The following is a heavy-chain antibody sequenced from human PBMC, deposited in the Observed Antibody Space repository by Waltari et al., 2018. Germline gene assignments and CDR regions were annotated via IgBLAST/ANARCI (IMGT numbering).Heavy chain of an antibody. D-gene: IGHD4-17*01. CDR3: ARSSTEYWYFDL. V-gene: IGHV1-45*02. CDR1: GYTFTYRY. Sequence: CKASGYTFTYRYLHWVRQAPGQALEWMGWITPFNGNTNYAQKFQDRVTITRDRSMSTAYMELSSLRSEDTAMYYCARSSTEYWYFDLWGRGTLVTVSS. CDR2: ITPFNGNT. J-gene: IGHJ2*01.